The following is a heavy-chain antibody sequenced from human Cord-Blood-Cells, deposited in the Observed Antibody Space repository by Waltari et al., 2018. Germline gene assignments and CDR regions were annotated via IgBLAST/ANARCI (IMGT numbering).Heavy chain of an antibody. Sequence: EVQLVESGGGLVKPGGSLRLSCAGSGFTVGSYSMNWVRQPPGKGLEWVSSISSSSSYIYYADSVKGRFTISRDNAKNSLYLQMNSLRAEDTAVYYCARDWADYWGQGTLVTVSS. J-gene: IGHJ4*02. CDR3: ARDWADY. D-gene: IGHD3-16*01. V-gene: IGHV3-21*01. CDR1: GFTVGSYS. CDR2: ISSSSSYI.